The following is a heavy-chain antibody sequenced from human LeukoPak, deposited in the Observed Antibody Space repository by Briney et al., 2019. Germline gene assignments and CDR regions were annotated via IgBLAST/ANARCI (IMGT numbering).Heavy chain of an antibody. V-gene: IGHV4-31*03. CDR3: ARADYYDSSGRSQASDI. Sequence: SETLSLTCTVSGGSISSGGYYWSWIRQHPGKGLEWIGYIYYSGSTYYNPSLKSRVTISVDTSKNQFSLKLSSVTAADTAVYYCARADYYDSSGRSQASDIWGQGTMVTVSS. D-gene: IGHD3-22*01. CDR2: IYYSGST. J-gene: IGHJ3*02. CDR1: GGSISSGGYY.